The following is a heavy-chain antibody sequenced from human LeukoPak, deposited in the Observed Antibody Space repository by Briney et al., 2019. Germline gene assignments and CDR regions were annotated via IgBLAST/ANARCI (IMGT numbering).Heavy chain of an antibody. J-gene: IGHJ3*02. Sequence: GGSLRLSCAASGFTFSSYSMNWVRQAPGKGLEWVSYISSSSSTIYYADSVKGRFTISRDNAKNSLYLQMNSLRAEDTAVYYCARSTGYSSGQGAFDIWGQGTMVTVSS. CDR3: ARSTGYSSGQGAFDI. CDR1: GFTFSSYS. CDR2: ISSSSSTI. V-gene: IGHV3-48*01. D-gene: IGHD6-19*01.